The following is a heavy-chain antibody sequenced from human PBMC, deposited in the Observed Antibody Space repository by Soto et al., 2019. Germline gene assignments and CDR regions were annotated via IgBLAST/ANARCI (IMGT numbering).Heavy chain of an antibody. J-gene: IGHJ6*02. Sequence: GGSLRLSCAASGFTFSSYEMNWVRQAPGKGLEWVSYISSSGSTIYYADSVKGRFTISRDNAKNSLYLQMNSLRAEDTAVYYCASTPRWDYYYYGMDVWGQGTTVTVSS. CDR1: GFTFSSYE. CDR2: ISSSGSTI. V-gene: IGHV3-48*03. CDR3: ASTPRWDYYYYGMDV. D-gene: IGHD3-16*01.